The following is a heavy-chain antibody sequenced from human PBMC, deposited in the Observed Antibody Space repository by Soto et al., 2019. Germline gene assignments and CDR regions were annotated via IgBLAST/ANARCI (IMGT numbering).Heavy chain of an antibody. Sequence: SETLSLTCTVSGGSISSSSYYWGWIRQPPGKGLEWIGSIYYSGSTYYNPSLKSRVTISVDTSKNQFSLKLSSVTAADTAVYYCARHYNGDIAVADPGDYYMDVWGKGTTVTVSS. CDR2: IYYSGST. CDR1: GGSISSSSYY. J-gene: IGHJ6*03. V-gene: IGHV4-39*01. CDR3: ARHYNGDIAVADPGDYYMDV. D-gene: IGHD6-19*01.